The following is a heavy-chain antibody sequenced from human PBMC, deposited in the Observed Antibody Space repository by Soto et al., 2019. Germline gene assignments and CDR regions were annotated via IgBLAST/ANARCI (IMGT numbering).Heavy chain of an antibody. CDR2: IYTSGST. CDR3: AREGYYYDSSGYPYFDY. J-gene: IGHJ4*02. V-gene: IGHV4-4*07. D-gene: IGHD3-22*01. CDR1: GGSISSYY. Sequence: QVQLQESGPGLVKPSETLSLTCTVSGGSISSYYWSWIRQPAGKGLEWIGRIYTSGSTNYNPSLKSRVTMSVDTSKNQFSLKLSCVTAADTAVYYCAREGYYYDSSGYPYFDYWGQGTLVTVSS.